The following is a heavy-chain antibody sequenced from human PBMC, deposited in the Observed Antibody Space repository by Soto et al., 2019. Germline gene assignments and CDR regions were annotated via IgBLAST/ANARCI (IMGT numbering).Heavy chain of an antibody. D-gene: IGHD5-18*01. CDR2: ISSSSSYI. J-gene: IGHJ4*02. V-gene: IGHV3-21*01. CDR1: GFTFSSYS. Sequence: GGSLRLSCAASGFTFSSYSMNWVRQAPGKGLEWVSSISSSSSYIYYADSVKGRFTISRDNAKNSLYLQMNSLRAEDTAVYYCAHSYGQLRFFDYWGQGTLVTVS. CDR3: AHSYGQLRFFDY.